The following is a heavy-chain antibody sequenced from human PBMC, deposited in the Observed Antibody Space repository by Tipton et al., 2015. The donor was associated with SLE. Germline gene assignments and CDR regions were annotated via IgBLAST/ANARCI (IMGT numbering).Heavy chain of an antibody. D-gene: IGHD6-13*01. Sequence: SLRLSCAASGFTFSSYGMHWVRQAPGKGLEWVAFIRYDGSNKYYADSVKGRFTISRDNSKNTLYLQMNSLRAEDTAVYYCAKDKVWAIAAAGTYFDYWGQGTLVTVSS. CDR2: IRYDGSNK. J-gene: IGHJ4*02. CDR1: GFTFSSYG. CDR3: AKDKVWAIAAAGTYFDY. V-gene: IGHV3-30*02.